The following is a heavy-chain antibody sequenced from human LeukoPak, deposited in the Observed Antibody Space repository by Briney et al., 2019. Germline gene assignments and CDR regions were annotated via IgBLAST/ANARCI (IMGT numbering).Heavy chain of an antibody. V-gene: IGHV4-34*01. CDR3: ARNPRYDFWSGYYTGTFDY. D-gene: IGHD3-3*01. J-gene: IGHJ4*02. Sequence: KTSETLSLTCAVYGGSFSGYYWSWIRQPPGKGLEWIGEINHSGSTNYNPSLKSRVTISVDTSKNQFSLKLSSVTAADTAVYYCARNPRYDFWSGYYTGTFDYWGQGTLVTVSS. CDR2: INHSGST. CDR1: GGSFSGYY.